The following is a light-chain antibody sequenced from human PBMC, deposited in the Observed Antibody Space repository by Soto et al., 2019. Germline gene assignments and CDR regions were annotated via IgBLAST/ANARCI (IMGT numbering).Light chain of an antibody. Sequence: QSALTQPPSAPVSPGQSITISCTRTPSDVGGYISVSSYQQKPGIAPALLVYEGNMRSSGVPDRFSGSKSGSTAFLFVSGLRTEDEADYFCSSYAGCNKYLFGTGTKVTVL. J-gene: IGLJ1*01. CDR2: EGN. CDR1: PSDVGGYIS. CDR3: SSYAGCNKYL. V-gene: IGLV2-8*01.